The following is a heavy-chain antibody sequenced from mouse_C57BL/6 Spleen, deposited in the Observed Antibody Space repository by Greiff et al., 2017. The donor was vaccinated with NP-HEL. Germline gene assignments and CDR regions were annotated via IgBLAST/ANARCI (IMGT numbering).Heavy chain of an antibody. CDR1: GFTFSSYG. CDR3: ASGGNSAWFAY. Sequence: EVNVVESGGDLVKPGGSLKLSCAASGFTFSSYGMSWVRQTPDKRLEWVATISSGGSYTYYPDSVKGRFTISRDNAKNTLYLQMSSLKSEDTAMYYCASGGNSAWFAYWGQGTLVTVSA. CDR2: ISSGGSYT. V-gene: IGHV5-6*01. D-gene: IGHD2-1*01. J-gene: IGHJ3*01.